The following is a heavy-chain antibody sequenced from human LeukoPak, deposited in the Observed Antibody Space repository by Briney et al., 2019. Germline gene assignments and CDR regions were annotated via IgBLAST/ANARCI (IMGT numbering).Heavy chain of an antibody. CDR2: MDSSGSS. Sequence: SETLSLTCTVSGGSISGYYWTWIRQPAGKGLEWIGRMDSSGSSNYNPSLNSRVTMSVDTSKNQFSLRLSSVTAADTAVYYCAREARLNIGGTAARAGDYWGQGMLVTVSS. CDR3: AREARLNIGGTAARAGDY. J-gene: IGHJ4*02. V-gene: IGHV4-4*07. CDR1: GGSISGYY. D-gene: IGHD6-6*01.